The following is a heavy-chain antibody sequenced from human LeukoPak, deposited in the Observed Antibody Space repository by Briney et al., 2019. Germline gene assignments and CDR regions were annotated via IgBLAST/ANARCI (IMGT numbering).Heavy chain of an antibody. Sequence: SETLSLTCAVYGGSFSGYHWSWIRQPPGKGLEWIGEINHSGSTNYNPSLKSRVTISVDTSRNQFSLKLSSVTAADTAVYYCASVVQGPWGQGTLVTVSS. CDR3: ASVVQGP. V-gene: IGHV4-34*01. CDR1: GGSFSGYH. D-gene: IGHD3-10*01. CDR2: INHSGST. J-gene: IGHJ5*02.